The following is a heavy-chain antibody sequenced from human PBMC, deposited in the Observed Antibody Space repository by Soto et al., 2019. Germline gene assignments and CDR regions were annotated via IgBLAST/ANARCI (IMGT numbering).Heavy chain of an antibody. CDR2: ISTDNGIT. D-gene: IGHD1-26*01. CDR3: ARASGSNYIGHDC. V-gene: IGHV1-18*01. Sequence: QVQLVQSGAEVKKPGASVKVSCKTSGYTFTTYDINWVRQAPGQGLEWMGWISTDNGITHYAQKRQGRLTMTTDTSTNIAYMELRSLRSDDTAVYYCARASGSNYIGHDCWGQGTLVTVSS. CDR1: GYTFTTYD. J-gene: IGHJ4*02.